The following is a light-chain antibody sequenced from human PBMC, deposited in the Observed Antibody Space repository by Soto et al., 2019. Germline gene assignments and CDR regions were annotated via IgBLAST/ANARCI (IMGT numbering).Light chain of an antibody. CDR2: GNT. J-gene: IGLJ2*01. V-gene: IGLV1-40*01. CDR1: SSNIGAGYD. CDR3: SSYAGTKTLV. Sequence: QSVLTQPPSVSGAPGQRVTISCTGSSSNIGAGYDVHWYRQVPGTAPKLLIFGNTNRPSGVPDRFSGSKSGNTASLTVSGLQAEDEAHYYCSSYAGTKTLVFGGGTKLTVL.